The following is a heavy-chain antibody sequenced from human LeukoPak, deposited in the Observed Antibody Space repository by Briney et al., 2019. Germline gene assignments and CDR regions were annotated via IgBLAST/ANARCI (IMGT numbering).Heavy chain of an antibody. J-gene: IGHJ5*02. V-gene: IGHV5-51*01. CDR3: ARRGSSRLENWFDP. D-gene: IGHD6-13*01. CDR2: IYPGDSDT. Sequence: GESLKISCKGSGCSFTSYWIGWVRQVPGKGLQWMGIIYPGDSDTRYSPSFQGQVTISADKSISTAYLQWSSLKASDTAMYYCARRGSSRLENWFDPWGQGTLVTVSS. CDR1: GCSFTSYW.